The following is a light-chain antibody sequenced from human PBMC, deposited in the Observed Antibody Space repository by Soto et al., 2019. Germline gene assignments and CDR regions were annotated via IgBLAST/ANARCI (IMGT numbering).Light chain of an antibody. CDR2: DAS. J-gene: IGKJ2*01. CDR3: QQFNNYPPTYT. CDR1: QGISSA. V-gene: IGKV1D-13*01. Sequence: ALQLTQSPSSLSASVGDRVTITCRASQGISSALAWYQQKPGKAPKLLIYDASSLESGVPSRFSGSGSGTDFTLTISSLQPEDFATYYCQQFNNYPPTYTFGQGTKLEIK.